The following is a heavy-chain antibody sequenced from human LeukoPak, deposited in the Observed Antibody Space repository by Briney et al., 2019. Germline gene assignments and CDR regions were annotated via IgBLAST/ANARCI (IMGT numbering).Heavy chain of an antibody. CDR1: GFTFSSHS. Sequence: GGSLRLSGAASGFTFSSHSMNWVRQAPGKGLEWVSYISSSSSTIYYADSVKGRFTISRDNAKNSLYLQMNSLRAEDTAVYYCARGAYYYEDWGQGTLVTVSS. CDR3: ARGAYYYED. D-gene: IGHD3-22*01. J-gene: IGHJ4*02. CDR2: ISSSSSTI. V-gene: IGHV3-48*01.